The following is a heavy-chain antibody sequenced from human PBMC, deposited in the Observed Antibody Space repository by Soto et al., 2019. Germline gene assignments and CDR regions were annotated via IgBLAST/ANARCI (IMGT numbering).Heavy chain of an antibody. CDR3: ARGQLRYFDWLPTSHAFDI. J-gene: IGHJ3*02. CDR2: INHSGST. CDR1: GGSFSGYY. D-gene: IGHD3-9*01. Sequence: SETLSLTCAVYGGSFSGYYWSWIRQPPGKGLEWIGEINHSGSTNYNPSLKRRVTISVDTSKNPFSLKLSSVTAAETAVYYCARGQLRYFDWLPTSHAFDIWGQGTMVTVS. V-gene: IGHV4-34*01.